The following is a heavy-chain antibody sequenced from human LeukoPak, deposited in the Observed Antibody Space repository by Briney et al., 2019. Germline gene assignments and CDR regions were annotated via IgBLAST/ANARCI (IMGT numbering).Heavy chain of an antibody. CDR1: VGSISRYY. J-gene: IGHJ4*02. Sequence: SETLSLTCTVCVGSISRYYWSWLRQPPGKGLEWIGYIYYSGSTNYNPSLKSRVTISVDTSKYQFYLKLSSVTAADTAVYYCAREYAGYYDSSGYYYWVLDYWGQGTLVTVSS. V-gene: IGHV4-59*01. CDR3: AREYAGYYDSSGYYYWVLDY. D-gene: IGHD3-22*01. CDR2: IYYSGST.